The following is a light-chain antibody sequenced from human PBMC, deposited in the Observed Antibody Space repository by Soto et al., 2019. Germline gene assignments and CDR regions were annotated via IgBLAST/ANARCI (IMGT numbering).Light chain of an antibody. CDR3: QQYDIAIT. CDR2: GTS. CDR1: QSVPRSY. Sequence: EIVLTQSPGTLSLSPGERATLSCRASQSVPRSYLAWYHQKPGQAPRLLIYGTSSRATGVPDRFSGSGSGTDFTLTISSLEPEDFAMFYCQQYDIAITFGQGTQLEFK. V-gene: IGKV3-20*01. J-gene: IGKJ5*01.